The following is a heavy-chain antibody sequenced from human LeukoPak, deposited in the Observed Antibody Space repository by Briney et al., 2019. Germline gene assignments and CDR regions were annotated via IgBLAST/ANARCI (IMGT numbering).Heavy chain of an antibody. J-gene: IGHJ3*02. CDR1: GDSISTYY. V-gene: IGHV4-59*01. CDR3: ARVRNYPDAFDI. CDR2: IYSSGTT. Sequence: PSETLSFTCAVSGDSISTYYWSWIRQPPGQGLEWIGYIYSSGTTNNNPSLRSRVTISLDTSKNQFSLRLSSVTAADTALYYCARVRNYPDAFDIWSHGTMVTVSS. D-gene: IGHD3-16*02.